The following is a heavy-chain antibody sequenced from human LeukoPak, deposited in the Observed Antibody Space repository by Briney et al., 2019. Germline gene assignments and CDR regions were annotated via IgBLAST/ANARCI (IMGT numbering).Heavy chain of an antibody. CDR3: ARVSSPYYDSSDYYLDY. Sequence: SETLSLTCTVSGGSISSYYWSWIRQPPGKGLEWSGYIYYSGSTNYNPSLKSRVTISVDTSKNQFSLKLSSVTAADTAMYYCARVSSPYYDSSDYYLDYWGQGTLVTVSS. J-gene: IGHJ4*02. D-gene: IGHD3-22*01. CDR1: GGSISSYY. CDR2: IYYSGST. V-gene: IGHV4-59*01.